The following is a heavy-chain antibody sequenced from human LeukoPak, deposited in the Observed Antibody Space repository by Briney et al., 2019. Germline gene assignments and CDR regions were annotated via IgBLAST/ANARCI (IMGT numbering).Heavy chain of an antibody. CDR1: GFTFGDYA. CDR3: AKDLPYGDLYYYYYMDV. V-gene: IGHV3-49*03. J-gene: IGHJ6*03. Sequence: GGSLRLSCTASGFTFGDYAMSWFRQAPGKGLEWVGFIRSKAYGGTTEYAASVKGRFTISRDDSKSIAYLQMNSLRAEDTAVYYCAKDLPYGDLYYYYYMDVWGKGTTVTISS. D-gene: IGHD4-17*01. CDR2: IRSKAYGGTT.